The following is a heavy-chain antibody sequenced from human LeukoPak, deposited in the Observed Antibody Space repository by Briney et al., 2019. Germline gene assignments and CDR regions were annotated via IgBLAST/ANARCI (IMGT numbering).Heavy chain of an antibody. J-gene: IGHJ4*02. CDR2: ISSSSSTI. CDR1: GFTFSDYS. CDR3: ARASYISSWYFDY. D-gene: IGHD6-13*01. V-gene: IGHV3-48*02. Sequence: GGSLRLSCAASGFTFSDYSMTWDRQAPGKGLEWVSYISSSSSTIYYAGSVKGRFTISRDNAKNSLDLQMNSLRDEDTAVYYCARASYISSWYFDYWGQGTLVTVSS.